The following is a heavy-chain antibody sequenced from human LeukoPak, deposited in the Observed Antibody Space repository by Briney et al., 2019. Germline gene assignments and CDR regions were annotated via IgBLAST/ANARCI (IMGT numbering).Heavy chain of an antibody. CDR3: ARDKAGYYGSGSHSVPN. CDR2: INSRSSTI. Sequence: GGSLRLSCAASRFTFSNYGVNRVRQAPGKGLEWVSYINSRSSTIYYADSVRGRFTISRDNAKNSLYLQMNSLRAEDTAVYYCARDKAGYYGSGSHSVPNWGQGTLVTVSS. J-gene: IGHJ4*02. V-gene: IGHV3-48*04. D-gene: IGHD3-10*01. CDR1: RFTFSNYG.